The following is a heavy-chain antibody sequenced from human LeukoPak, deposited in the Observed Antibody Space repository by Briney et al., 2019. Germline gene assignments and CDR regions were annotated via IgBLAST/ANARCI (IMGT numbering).Heavy chain of an antibody. CDR2: IYSGGST. CDR1: GFTVSSNY. D-gene: IGHD3-10*01. Sequence: GGSLRLSCAASGFTVSSNYMSWVRQAPGKGLEWVSVIYSGGSTYYADSVKGRFTISRDNSKNTLYLQMNSLRAEDTAVYYCARKFLGSRGYYFDYWGQGTLVTVSS. CDR3: ARKFLGSRGYYFDY. J-gene: IGHJ4*02. V-gene: IGHV3-66*01.